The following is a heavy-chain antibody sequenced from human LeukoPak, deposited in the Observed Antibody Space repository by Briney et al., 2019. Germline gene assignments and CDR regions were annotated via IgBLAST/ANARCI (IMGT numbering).Heavy chain of an antibody. V-gene: IGHV1-2*04. CDR2: INPNSGGT. Sequence: ASVKVSCKASGYTFTGYYMHWVRQAPGQGLEWTGWINPNSGGTNYAQKFQGWVTMTRDTSISTAYMELSRLRSDDTAVYYCAREDNMYYFDYWGQGTLVTVSS. J-gene: IGHJ4*02. D-gene: IGHD1-1*01. CDR1: GYTFTGYY. CDR3: AREDNMYYFDY.